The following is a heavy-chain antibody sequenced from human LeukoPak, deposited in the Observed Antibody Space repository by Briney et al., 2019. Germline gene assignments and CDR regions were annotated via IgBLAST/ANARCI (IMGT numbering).Heavy chain of an antibody. CDR3: PRRSGRRYYYIAL. CDR1: GYSISSGYY. D-gene: IGHD3-3*01. J-gene: IGHJ6*03. Sequence: SETLSLTRAVSGYSISSGYYWGWVRQRPGKGLEWMGSVYHSGSTFYNPSLNSRATIPVDTSKHQFSLKLTSVTDADTAVYLCPRRSGRRYYYIALWAKGTTLPVSS. V-gene: IGHV4-38-2*01. CDR2: VYHSGST.